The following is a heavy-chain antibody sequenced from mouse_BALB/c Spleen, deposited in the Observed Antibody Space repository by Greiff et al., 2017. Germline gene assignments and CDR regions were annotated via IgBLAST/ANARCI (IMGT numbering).Heavy chain of an antibody. CDR2: IDPENGNT. J-gene: IGHJ2*01. Sequence: DVKLVESGAELVRPGALVKLSCKASGFNIKDYYMHWVKQRPEQGLEWIGWIDPENGNTIYDPKFQGKASITADTSSNTAYLQLSSLTSEDTAVYYCARRGYVDYWGQGTTLTVSS. CDR1: GFNIKDYY. D-gene: IGHD3-2*02. V-gene: IGHV14-1*02. CDR3: ARRGYVDY.